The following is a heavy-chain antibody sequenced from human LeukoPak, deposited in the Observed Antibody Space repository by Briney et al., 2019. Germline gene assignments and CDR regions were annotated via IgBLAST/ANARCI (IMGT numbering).Heavy chain of an antibody. V-gene: IGHV1-2*02. Sequence: GASVKVSCKASGYTFTGYYMHWVRQAPGQGLEWMGWINPNSGGTNYAQMFQGRVTMTRDMSISTAYMELSRLRSDDTAVYYCARGGEWSLHNWFDPWGQGTLVTVSS. CDR1: GYTFTGYY. CDR2: INPNSGGT. D-gene: IGHD3-3*01. J-gene: IGHJ5*02. CDR3: ARGGEWSLHNWFDP.